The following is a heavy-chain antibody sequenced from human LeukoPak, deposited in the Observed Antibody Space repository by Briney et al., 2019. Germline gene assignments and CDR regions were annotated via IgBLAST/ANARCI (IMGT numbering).Heavy chain of an antibody. Sequence: GGSLRLSCVASGFTFNSYAMSWVRQAPGKGLEWVSIIGDNGGGAFYAESVKGRFTISRDIPKNTLYLQMNSLRVEDTAVYYCVREKGMGFGETNGYWGQGVLVTVSP. CDR1: GFTFNSYA. J-gene: IGHJ4*02. D-gene: IGHD2-21*01. CDR3: VREKGMGFGETNGY. V-gene: IGHV3-23*01. CDR2: IGDNGGGA.